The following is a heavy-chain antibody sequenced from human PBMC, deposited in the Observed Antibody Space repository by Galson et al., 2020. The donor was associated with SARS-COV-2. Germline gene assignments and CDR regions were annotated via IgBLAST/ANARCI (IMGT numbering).Heavy chain of an antibody. CDR3: ARDRGVFDIGPFDF. J-gene: IGHJ4*02. D-gene: IGHD2-15*01. V-gene: IGHV3-48*02. CDR2: ISFRGDNL. Sequence: GGSLRLSCAASGFTFSHYRMHWVRQAPGKGLEWISHISFRGDNLRYADSVKGRFTIYRDNAENSLYLQMDSLRDEDTATYYCARDRGVFDIGPFDFWGQGTVVTVSS. CDR1: GFTFSHYR.